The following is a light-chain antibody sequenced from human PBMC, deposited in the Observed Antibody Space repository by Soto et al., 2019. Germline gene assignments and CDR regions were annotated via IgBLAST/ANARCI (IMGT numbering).Light chain of an antibody. CDR1: QSVSSSY. V-gene: IGKV3-20*01. Sequence: IVWPQSPGTLSLSPGERATLSCRTSQSVSSSYLAWYQQKPGQAPRLLIYRTSNRATGIPDRFSGSGSGTDFTLTISRLEPEDFAVYWCQQYDSSPRTFGQGTKVDIK. J-gene: IGKJ1*01. CDR2: RTS. CDR3: QQYDSSPRT.